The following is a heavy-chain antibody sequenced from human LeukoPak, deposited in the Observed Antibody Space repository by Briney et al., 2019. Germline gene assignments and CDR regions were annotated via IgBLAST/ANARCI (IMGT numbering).Heavy chain of an antibody. CDR1: GFTFSTSV. Sequence: PGGSLRLSCAASGFTFSTSVMHWVRQAPGKGLEWLSFIRFDGSEKYYADSVKARFSISRDNSKNTLYLQMNSLRAEDTAVYYCATSSGYYFPYYYYYMDVWGKGTTATVSS. D-gene: IGHD3-22*01. V-gene: IGHV3-30*02. J-gene: IGHJ6*03. CDR2: IRFDGSEK. CDR3: ATSSGYYFPYYYYYMDV.